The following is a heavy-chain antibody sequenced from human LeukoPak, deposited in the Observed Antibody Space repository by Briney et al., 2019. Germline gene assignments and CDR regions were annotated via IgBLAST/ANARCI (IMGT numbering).Heavy chain of an antibody. V-gene: IGHV1-2*02. CDR3: ARDKGEMYNWNYDGFSFFDY. D-gene: IGHD1-7*01. Sequence: GASVKVSCKASGYTFTSYGVSWVRQAPGQGLEWMGWINPNSGGTNYAQKFQGRVTMTRDTSISTAYMELSRLRSDDTAVYYCARDKGEMYNWNYDGFSFFDYWGQGTLVTVSS. CDR2: INPNSGGT. CDR1: GYTFTSYG. J-gene: IGHJ4*02.